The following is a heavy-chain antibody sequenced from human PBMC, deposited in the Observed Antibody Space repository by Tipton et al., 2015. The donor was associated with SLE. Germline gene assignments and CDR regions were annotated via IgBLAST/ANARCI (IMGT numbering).Heavy chain of an antibody. CDR1: GYSFTNYW. D-gene: IGHD6-19*01. CDR3: ARHPVAGKRSLGAFDI. V-gene: IGHV5-51*01. Sequence: QLVQSGAEVKKPGESLKISCKGSGYSFTNYWIAWVRQMPGKGLEWMGIIYPDDSDARYSPSFEGQVTTSADKSISTAYLHWSSLKASDTAMYYCARHPVAGKRSLGAFDIWGRGTMVTVSS. J-gene: IGHJ3*02. CDR2: IYPDDSDA.